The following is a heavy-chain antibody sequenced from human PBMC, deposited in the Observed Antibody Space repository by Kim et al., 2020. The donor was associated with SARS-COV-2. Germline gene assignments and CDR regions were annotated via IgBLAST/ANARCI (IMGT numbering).Heavy chain of an antibody. J-gene: IGHJ3*02. CDR1: GFTFDDYA. V-gene: IGHV3-9*01. CDR2: ISWNSGSI. Sequence: GGSLRLSCAASGFTFDDYAMHWVRQAPGKGLEWVSGISWNSGSIGYADSVKGRFTISRDNAKNSLYLQMNSLRAEDTALYYCAKGNEVRGVLQHDAFDIWGQGTMVTVSS. CDR3: AKGNEVRGVLQHDAFDI. D-gene: IGHD3-10*01.